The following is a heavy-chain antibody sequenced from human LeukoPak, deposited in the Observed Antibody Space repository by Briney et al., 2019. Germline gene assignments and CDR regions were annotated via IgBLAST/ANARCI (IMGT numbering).Heavy chain of an antibody. J-gene: IGHJ4*02. D-gene: IGHD3-3*02. Sequence: ASVKVSCKASGYTFSDFYIHWVRQAPGQGLEYVGWITLKSGDTYSPQRFQGRVTMTRDASISTAYMELSSLRSDDTAVYFCARVRLADERAWAYWGQGTLVTVSS. CDR1: GYTFSDFY. CDR3: ARVRLADERAWAY. V-gene: IGHV1-2*02. CDR2: ITLKSGDT.